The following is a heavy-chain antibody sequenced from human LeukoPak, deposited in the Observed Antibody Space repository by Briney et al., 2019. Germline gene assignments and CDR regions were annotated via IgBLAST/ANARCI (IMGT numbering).Heavy chain of an antibody. D-gene: IGHD4-23*01. CDR2: INHSGST. V-gene: IGHV4-34*01. Sequence: PGGSLRLSCAASGFTFSDYYMSWIRQPPGKGLEWIGEINHSGSTKYNPSLKSRVTISVDTSKNQFSLKLSSVTAADTAVYYCARGSTTVVRNFDYWGQGTLVTVSS. J-gene: IGHJ4*02. CDR3: ARGSTTVVRNFDY. CDR1: GFTFSDYY.